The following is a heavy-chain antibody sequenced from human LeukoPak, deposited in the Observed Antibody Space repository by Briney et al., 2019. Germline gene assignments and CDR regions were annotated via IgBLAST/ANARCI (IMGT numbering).Heavy chain of an antibody. V-gene: IGHV3-23*01. CDR1: GFTFRDYD. D-gene: IGHD3-16*02. CDR3: AKGGNYQYVWGSYRSNYYYYYMDV. CDR2: VSGSGGSA. Sequence: GGSLRLSCAASGFTFRDYDMSWVRQAPGKGLEWFSSVSGSGGSAYYADSVRGRFTISRDHSTSTLYLQMNSLRAEDTAVYYCAKGGNYQYVWGSYRSNYYYYYMDVWGKGTTVTVSS. J-gene: IGHJ6*03.